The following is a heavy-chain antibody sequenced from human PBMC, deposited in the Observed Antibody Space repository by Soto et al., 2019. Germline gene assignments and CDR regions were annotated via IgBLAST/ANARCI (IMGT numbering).Heavy chain of an antibody. D-gene: IGHD2-2*01. J-gene: IGHJ6*02. Sequence: GGSLRLSCAASGFRFSSYDMSWVRQAPGRGLEWVSAISGSGGSTNYADSVKGRFTISRDNSKNMLYLQMNSLRAEDTAVYYCAKTFVHCSSTSCRSTYYYYGMDVWGQGTTVTVSS. CDR1: GFRFSSYD. CDR3: AKTFVHCSSTSCRSTYYYYGMDV. CDR2: ISGSGGST. V-gene: IGHV3-23*01.